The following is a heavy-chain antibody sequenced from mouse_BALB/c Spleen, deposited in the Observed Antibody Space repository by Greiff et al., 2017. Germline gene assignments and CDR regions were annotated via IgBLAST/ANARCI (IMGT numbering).Heavy chain of an antibody. Sequence: EVMLVESGGGLVQPGGSLRLSCATSGFTFTDYYMSWVRQPPGKALEWLGFIRNKANGYTTEYSASVKGRFTISRDNSQSILYLQMNTLRAEDSATYYCARDFDYDGRDAMDYWGQGTSVTVSS. D-gene: IGHD2-4*01. J-gene: IGHJ4*01. CDR3: ARDFDYDGRDAMDY. CDR2: IRNKANGYTT. V-gene: IGHV7-3*02. CDR1: GFTFTDYY.